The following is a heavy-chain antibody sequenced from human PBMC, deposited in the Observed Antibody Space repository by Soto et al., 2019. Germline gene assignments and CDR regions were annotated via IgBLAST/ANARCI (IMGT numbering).Heavy chain of an antibody. J-gene: IGHJ4*02. Sequence: QVQLVQSGAEVKKPGSSVKVSCKASGGTFSSYTISWVRQAPGQGLEWMGRIIPMFGIANYAQKFQGRVTIPADKSTRTAYVELSRLSSEDTAVYYCARGYGDSHDCWGQGALVTVSS. CDR2: IIPMFGIA. CDR1: GGTFSSYT. CDR3: ARGYGDSHDC. D-gene: IGHD4-17*01. V-gene: IGHV1-69*02.